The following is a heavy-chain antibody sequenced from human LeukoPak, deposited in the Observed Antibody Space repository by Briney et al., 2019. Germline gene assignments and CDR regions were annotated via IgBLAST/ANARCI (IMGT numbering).Heavy chain of an antibody. CDR2: ISGSGGST. CDR1: GFTFSNYA. Sequence: GGSLRLSCAASGFTFSNYAMSWVRQAPGKGLEWVSAISGSGGSTYYADSVKGRFTISRDNSKNTLYLQMNSLRAEDTAVYYCANNPYCSSTSCRPGVWFDPWGQGTLVTVSS. J-gene: IGHJ5*02. CDR3: ANNPYCSSTSCRPGVWFDP. D-gene: IGHD2-2*01. V-gene: IGHV3-23*01.